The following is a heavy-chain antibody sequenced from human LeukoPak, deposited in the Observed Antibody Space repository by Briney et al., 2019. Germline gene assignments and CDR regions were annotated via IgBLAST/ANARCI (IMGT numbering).Heavy chain of an antibody. V-gene: IGHV3-53*05. D-gene: IGHD5-12*01. Sequence: GGSLRLSCAASGFTVRSNNMSSARQAPREGLERVSIIYSGGSTFYADSVKGRFTISRDNSKNTLYLQMNSLRAEDTAVYYCAKVNARGYSGYEADYWGQGTLVTVSS. CDR1: GFTVRSNN. CDR3: AKVNARGYSGYEADY. J-gene: IGHJ4*02. CDR2: IYSGGST.